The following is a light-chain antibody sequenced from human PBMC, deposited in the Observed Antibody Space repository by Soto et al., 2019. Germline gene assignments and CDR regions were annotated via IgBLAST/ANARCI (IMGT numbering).Light chain of an antibody. V-gene: IGLV2-8*01. Sequence: QSVLTQPPSASGSPGQSVAISCTGTSSDVGGYNYVSWYQQHPGKAPKLMIYEVNKRPSGVPDRFSGSKSGNTASLTVSGLQAEDEADSYCSSYAGSSNVVGTGTKVTVL. CDR1: SSDVGGYNY. CDR2: EVN. J-gene: IGLJ1*01. CDR3: SSYAGSSNV.